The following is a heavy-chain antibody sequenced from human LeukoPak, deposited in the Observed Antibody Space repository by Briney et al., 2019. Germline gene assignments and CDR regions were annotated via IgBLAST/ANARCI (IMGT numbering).Heavy chain of an antibody. CDR2: IWYEGINK. D-gene: IGHD4-17*01. CDR3: ARDWAGGYGDYVGY. J-gene: IGHJ4*02. Sequence: GGSLRLSCAASGFTFSSYAMSWVRQAPGAGLEWVAVIWYEGINKYYADSVKGRFTISRDNSKNTVYLQMNGLRAEDTAVYYCARDWAGGYGDYVGYWGQGTLVTVSS. V-gene: IGHV3-33*08. CDR1: GFTFSSYA.